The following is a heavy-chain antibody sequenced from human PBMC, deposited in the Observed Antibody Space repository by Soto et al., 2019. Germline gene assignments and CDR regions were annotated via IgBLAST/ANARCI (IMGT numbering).Heavy chain of an antibody. J-gene: IGHJ4*02. D-gene: IGHD3-22*01. CDR1: GFTFSSYA. V-gene: IGHV3-21*01. CDR3: ARDYYYDSSGYPPVSDY. Sequence: GGSLRLSCAASGFTFSSYAMSWVRQAPGKGLEWVSSISSSSSYIYYADSVKGRFTISRDNAKNSLYLQMNSLRAEDTAVYYCARDYYYDSSGYPPVSDYWGQGTLVTVSS. CDR2: ISSSSSYI.